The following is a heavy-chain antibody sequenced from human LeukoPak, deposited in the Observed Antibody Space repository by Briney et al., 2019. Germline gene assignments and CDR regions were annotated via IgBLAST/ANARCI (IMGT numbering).Heavy chain of an antibody. V-gene: IGHV4-34*01. CDR2: INHSGST. CDR3: ARVKDPGGYYYYYYMDV. D-gene: IGHD3-16*01. J-gene: IGHJ6*03. Sequence: PSETLSLTCAVYGGSFSGYYWSWIRQPPGKGLEWIGEINHSGSTKYNPSLKSRVTISVDTSKNQFSLKLSSVTAADTAMYYCARVKDPGGYYYYYYMDVWGKGTTVTVSS. CDR1: GGSFSGYY.